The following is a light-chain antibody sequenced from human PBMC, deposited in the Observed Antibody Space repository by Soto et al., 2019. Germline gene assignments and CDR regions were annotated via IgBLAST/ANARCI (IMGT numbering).Light chain of an antibody. CDR3: QQYNSYPLT. CDR2: KAS. CDR1: QSISNW. Sequence: DILMTQSPSTLSASVGDRVTITCRASQSISNWLAWYQQKPGKAPKVLIYKASSLETGVPSRFSGSGSGTEFTLTISRLPPDDFATYYCQQYNSYPLTFGGGTKVEIK. V-gene: IGKV1-5*03. J-gene: IGKJ4*01.